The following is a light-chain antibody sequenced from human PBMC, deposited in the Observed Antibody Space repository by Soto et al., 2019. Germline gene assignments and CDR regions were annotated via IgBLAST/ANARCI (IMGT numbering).Light chain of an antibody. CDR1: QGINNY. Sequence: DTQMTQSPTSLSASVGDSVTITCRASQGINNYLAWYQQKPGKVPVLLIYSASTLKAGIPSRLSGSGAGTDFTLTISSLQPEDVATYYCQKYNSAPWTFGQGTKVDI. CDR3: QKYNSAPWT. V-gene: IGKV1-27*01. J-gene: IGKJ1*01. CDR2: SAS.